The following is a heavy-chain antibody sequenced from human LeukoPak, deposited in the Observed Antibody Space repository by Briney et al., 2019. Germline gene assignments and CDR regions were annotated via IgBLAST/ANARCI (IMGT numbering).Heavy chain of an antibody. D-gene: IGHD3-9*01. CDR1: GFTFSSYS. CDR2: TSSSSSYI. CDR3: ARADTSDILTGYSDY. Sequence: GGSLRLSCAASGFTFSSYSMNWVRQAPGKGLEWVSSTSSSSSYIYYADSVKGRFTISRDNAKKSLYLQMNRLRAEDTAVYFCARADTSDILTGYSDYWGQGTLVTVSS. V-gene: IGHV3-21*01. J-gene: IGHJ4*02.